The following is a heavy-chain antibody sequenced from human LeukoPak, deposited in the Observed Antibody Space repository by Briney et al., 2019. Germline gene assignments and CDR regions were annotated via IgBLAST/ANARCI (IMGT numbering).Heavy chain of an antibody. J-gene: IGHJ4*02. CDR3: ASRPPMYVGYYFDY. CDR2: IDTSGNT. V-gene: IGHV4-4*08. Sequence: SETLSLTCTVSGGSISSYYWSWIRQPPGKGLEWIGHIDTSGNTNYNPSLKSRVTISVDTSKKQFSLKMSSVTAADTAMYYCASRPPMYVGYYFDYWGQGSLVTVSS. CDR1: GGSISSYY. D-gene: IGHD1-14*01.